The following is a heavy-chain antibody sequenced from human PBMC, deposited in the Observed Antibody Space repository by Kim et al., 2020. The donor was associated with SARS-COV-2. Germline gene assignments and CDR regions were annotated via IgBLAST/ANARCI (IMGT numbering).Heavy chain of an antibody. V-gene: IGHV3-48*02. CDR3: ARVGRSGWTDDY. Sequence: GGSLRLSCAASGFAFSTYSINWVRQAPGKGLEWLSYISSSSSTIYYADSVRGRFTISRDNAENPVYLQMNSLGDEDTAVYYCARVGRSGWTDDYWGQGTLVTVSS. J-gene: IGHJ4*02. D-gene: IGHD6-19*01. CDR1: GFAFSTYS. CDR2: ISSSSSTI.